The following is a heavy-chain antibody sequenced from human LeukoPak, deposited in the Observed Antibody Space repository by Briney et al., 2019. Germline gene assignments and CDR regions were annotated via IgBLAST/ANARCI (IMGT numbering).Heavy chain of an antibody. Sequence: PSETLSLTCTVSGGSISSSSYYWGWIRQPPGKGLEWIGSIYYSGSTYYNPSLKSRVTISVDTSKNKFSLKLSSVTATDTAVFYCARQYTGIDYWGQGSLVTVSS. CDR3: ARQYTGIDY. V-gene: IGHV4-39*01. J-gene: IGHJ4*02. CDR2: IYYSGST. D-gene: IGHD2-2*02. CDR1: GGSISSSSYY.